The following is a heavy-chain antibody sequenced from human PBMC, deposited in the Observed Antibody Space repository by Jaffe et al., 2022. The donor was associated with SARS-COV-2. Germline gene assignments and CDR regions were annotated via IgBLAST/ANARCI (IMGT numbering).Heavy chain of an antibody. V-gene: IGHV4-4*02. CDR1: GGSISSSNW. Sequence: QVQLQESGPGLVKPSGTLSLTCAVSGGSISSSNWWSWVRQPPGKGLEWIGEIYHSGSTNYNPSLKSRVTISVDKSKNQFSLKLSSVTAADTAVYYCAREDSSSSGWNGGLRYFYYWGQGTLVTVSS. CDR2: IYHSGST. D-gene: IGHD6-19*01. J-gene: IGHJ4*02. CDR3: AREDSSSSGWNGGLRYFYY.